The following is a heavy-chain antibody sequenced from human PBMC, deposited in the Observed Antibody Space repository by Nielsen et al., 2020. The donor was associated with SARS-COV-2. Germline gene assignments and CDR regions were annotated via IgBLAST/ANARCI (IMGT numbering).Heavy chain of an antibody. CDR1: GFTFSSYA. J-gene: IGHJ6*03. Sequence: GESLKISCAASGFTFSSYAMSWVRQAPGKGLEWVSGISSSGAGKYYADSVKGRFTISRDNSKNTLHLQMNSLRAEDTAVYYCARDRGYCSSTSCYYYYYTDVWGKGTTVTVSS. CDR2: ISSSGAGK. V-gene: IGHV3-23*01. D-gene: IGHD2-2*01. CDR3: ARDRGYCSSTSCYYYYYTDV.